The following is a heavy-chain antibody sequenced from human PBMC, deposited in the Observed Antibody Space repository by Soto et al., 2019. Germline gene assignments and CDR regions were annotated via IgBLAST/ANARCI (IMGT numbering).Heavy chain of an antibody. CDR3: TSAAVSKTGLDV. V-gene: IGHV3-72*01. CDR1: GFTFSDHY. Sequence: EVQLVESGGGLVQPGGSLRLSCAASGFTFSDHYMDWVRQAPGKGLEWVGRTRDKPNSYTTEYAASVKGRFTISRDDSENSVYLQMNSLKTEDTAVYYCTSAAVSKTGLDVWGQGITVTVSS. J-gene: IGHJ6*02. D-gene: IGHD4-4*01. CDR2: TRDKPNSYTT.